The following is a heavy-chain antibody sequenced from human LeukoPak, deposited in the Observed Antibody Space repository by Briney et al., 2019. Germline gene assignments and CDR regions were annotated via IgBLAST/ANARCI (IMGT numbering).Heavy chain of an antibody. D-gene: IGHD2-15*01. Sequence: SETLSLTCAVYGGSFSGYYWSWIRQPPGKGLEWIGEINHSGSTNYNPSLKSRVTISVDTSKNQFSLKLSSVTAADTAVYYCARVTGLGDIVVVVAATPGYFDYWGQGTLVTVSS. J-gene: IGHJ4*02. V-gene: IGHV4-34*01. CDR1: GGSFSGYY. CDR2: INHSGST. CDR3: ARVTGLGDIVVVVAATPGYFDY.